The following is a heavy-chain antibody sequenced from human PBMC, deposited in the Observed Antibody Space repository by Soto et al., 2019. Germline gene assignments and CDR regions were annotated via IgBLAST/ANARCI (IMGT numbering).Heavy chain of an antibody. CDR3: ARGVAAAVEANWFDP. Sequence: QVQLVRSGAEVKKPGSSVKVSCKASGGTFSSYAISWVRQAPGQGLEWMGGTIPIFGTANYAQKFQGRVTITADESTSTAYMELSRLRSEDTAVYYCARGVAAAVEANWFDPWGQGTLVTVSS. D-gene: IGHD6-13*01. V-gene: IGHV1-69*01. CDR1: GGTFSSYA. CDR2: TIPIFGTA. J-gene: IGHJ5*02.